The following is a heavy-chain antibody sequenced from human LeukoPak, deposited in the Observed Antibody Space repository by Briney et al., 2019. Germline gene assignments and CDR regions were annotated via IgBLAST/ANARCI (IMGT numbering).Heavy chain of an antibody. D-gene: IGHD6-13*01. Sequence: GGSLRLSCAASGFTFSSYAMHWVRQAPGKGLEWVAVISYDGSNKYYADSVKGRFTISRDNSKNTLYLQMNSLRAEDTAVYYCARDLLYSSSWCGGGDYWGQGTLVTVSS. CDR3: ARDLLYSSSWCGGGDY. CDR1: GFTFSSYA. CDR2: ISYDGSNK. J-gene: IGHJ4*02. V-gene: IGHV3-30*04.